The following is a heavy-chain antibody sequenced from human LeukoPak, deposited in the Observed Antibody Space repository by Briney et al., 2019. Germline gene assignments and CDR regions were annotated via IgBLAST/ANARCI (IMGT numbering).Heavy chain of an antibody. CDR2: INHSGST. CDR1: GGSISSYY. CDR3: ARVDYGDYSRDFDY. Sequence: PSETLSLTCTVSGGSISSYYWTWIRQPPGKGLEWIGEINHSGSTNYNPSLRSRVTMSVDTSKNQFSLKLTSVTAADTAVYYCARVDYGDYSRDFDYWGQGTLVTVSS. V-gene: IGHV4-34*01. D-gene: IGHD4-17*01. J-gene: IGHJ4*02.